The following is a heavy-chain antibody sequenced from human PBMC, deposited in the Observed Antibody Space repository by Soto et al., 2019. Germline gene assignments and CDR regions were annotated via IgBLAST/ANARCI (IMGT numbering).Heavy chain of an antibody. Sequence: QVQLVESGGGVVQPGRSLRLSCAASGFTFSSYAMHWVRQAPGKGLEWVAVISYDGSNKYYADSVKGRFTISRDNSKNTLYLQMNSLRAEDTAVYYCALTQQWLGYYFDYWGQGTLVTVSS. CDR3: ALTQQWLGYYFDY. CDR1: GFTFSSYA. V-gene: IGHV3-30-3*01. CDR2: ISYDGSNK. D-gene: IGHD6-19*01. J-gene: IGHJ4*02.